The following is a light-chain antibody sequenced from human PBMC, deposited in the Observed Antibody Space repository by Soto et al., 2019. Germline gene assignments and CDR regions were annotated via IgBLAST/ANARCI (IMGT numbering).Light chain of an antibody. V-gene: IGKV1-5*01. CDR3: QQHNSFPLT. CDR2: DAS. Sequence: DIQMTQSPSTLSASVGDRVTITCRASQSISSWLAWYQQKPGQAPKLLIYDASSLESGVPSRFSGSGSGTEFTLTISSLQPDDFATYYCQQHNSFPLTFGQGTKVEIK. J-gene: IGKJ1*01. CDR1: QSISSW.